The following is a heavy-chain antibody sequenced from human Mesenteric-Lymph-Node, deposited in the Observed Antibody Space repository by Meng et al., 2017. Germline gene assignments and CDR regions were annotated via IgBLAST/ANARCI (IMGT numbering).Heavy chain of an antibody. V-gene: IGHV1-8*03. J-gene: IGHJ5*02. CDR2: MNPNSDNR. Sequence: QVQLVQSGAEVKKPGASVKVSCKASGYTFTGYYMHWVRQATGQGLEWMGWMNPNSDNRGHAQKFQGRVTITRNTSISTAYMELSSLRSEDTAVYYCARGPYSSGWYHWFDPWGQGTLVTVSS. D-gene: IGHD6-19*01. CDR1: GYTFTGYY. CDR3: ARGPYSSGWYHWFDP.